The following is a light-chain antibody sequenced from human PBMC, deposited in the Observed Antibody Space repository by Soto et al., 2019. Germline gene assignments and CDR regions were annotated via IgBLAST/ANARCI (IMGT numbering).Light chain of an antibody. CDR2: GAS. CDR3: QQYGSSWT. Sequence: ESVLTQSPVTLSVSPGERATLSCRASQNISHSLAWYQQKPGQAPRLLIYGASSRATGIPDRFSGSGSGTDFTLTISRLEPEDFAVYYCQQYGSSWTFGQGTKVDIK. CDR1: QNISHS. J-gene: IGKJ1*01. V-gene: IGKV3-20*01.